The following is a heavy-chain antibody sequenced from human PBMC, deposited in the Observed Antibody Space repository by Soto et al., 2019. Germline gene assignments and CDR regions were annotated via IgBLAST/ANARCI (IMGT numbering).Heavy chain of an antibody. D-gene: IGHD4-17*01. CDR1: GFTFSSYS. CDR2: ISSSSSYI. J-gene: IGHJ3*02. CDR3: ARDIRYYDDYAPFGGDAFDI. Sequence: GGSLRLSCAASGFTFSSYSMNWVRQAPGKGLEWVSSISSSSSYIYYADSVKGRFTISRDNAKNSLYLQMNSLRAEDTAVYYCARDIRYYDDYAPFGGDAFDIWGQGTMVTVSS. V-gene: IGHV3-21*01.